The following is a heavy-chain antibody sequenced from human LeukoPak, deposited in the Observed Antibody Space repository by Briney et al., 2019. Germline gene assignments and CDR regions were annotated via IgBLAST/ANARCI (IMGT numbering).Heavy chain of an antibody. CDR2: INPNSGGT. J-gene: IGHJ4*02. D-gene: IGHD3-9*01. Sequence: ASVKVSCKASGYTFTGYYMHWVRQAPGQGLEWMGWINPNSGGTNYAQKLQGRVTMTTDTSTSTAYMELRSLRSDDTAVYYCARDDPYYDILTGYCLFDYWGQGTLVTVSS. V-gene: IGHV1-2*02. CDR1: GYTFTGYY. CDR3: ARDDPYYDILTGYCLFDY.